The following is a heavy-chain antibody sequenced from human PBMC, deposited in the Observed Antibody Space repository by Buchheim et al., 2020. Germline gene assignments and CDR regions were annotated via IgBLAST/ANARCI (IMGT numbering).Heavy chain of an antibody. CDR2: ISSSGGNT. D-gene: IGHD3-16*01. J-gene: IGHJ4*02. Sequence: EVQLLESGGGLVQPGGSLRLSCAASGFTFSSYAISWVRQAPGQGLEWVSAISSSGGNTYYADSVKGWFPFSSDNSKNTLSLPMNSLRAEDTAVYYGAKDMRLLAATYYFDYWGQGTL. V-gene: IGHV3-23*01. CDR3: AKDMRLLAATYYFDY. CDR1: GFTFSSYA.